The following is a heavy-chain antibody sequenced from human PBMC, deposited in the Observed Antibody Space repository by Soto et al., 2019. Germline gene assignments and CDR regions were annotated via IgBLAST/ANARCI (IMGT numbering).Heavy chain of an antibody. Sequence: SVKVSCKASGGTFSSYTISWVRQAPGQGLEWMGRIIPILGIANYAQKFQGRVTITADKSTSTAYMELSSLRSEDTAVYYCARDGAHYYGSGSHPKNNYYYYMDVWGKGTTVTVSS. CDR3: ARDGAHYYGSGSHPKNNYYYYMDV. J-gene: IGHJ6*03. D-gene: IGHD3-10*01. V-gene: IGHV1-69*04. CDR2: IIPILGIA. CDR1: GGTFSSYT.